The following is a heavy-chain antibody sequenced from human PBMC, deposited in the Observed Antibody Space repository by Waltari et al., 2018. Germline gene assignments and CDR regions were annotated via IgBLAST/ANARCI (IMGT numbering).Heavy chain of an antibody. J-gene: IGHJ3*02. CDR1: GFSLSTSGVG. D-gene: IGHD3-9*01. CDR3: AHRRNYDILTGYWEDAFDI. V-gene: IGHV2-5*01. Sequence: QITLKESGPTLVKPTQTLTLTCTFSGFSLSTSGVGVGWIRQPPGKALEWLALIYWNDDKRYSPSLKSRLTITKDTSKNQVVLTMTNMDPVDTATDYCAHRRNYDILTGYWEDAFDIWGQGTMVTVSS. CDR2: IYWNDDK.